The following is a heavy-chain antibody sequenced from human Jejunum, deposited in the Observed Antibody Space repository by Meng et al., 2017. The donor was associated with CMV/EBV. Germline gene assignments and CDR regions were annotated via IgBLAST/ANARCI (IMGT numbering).Heavy chain of an antibody. V-gene: IGHV4-30-4*01. CDR1: RESLNSDNY. J-gene: IGHJ4*02. D-gene: IGHD4-17*01. CDR2: IYYTGNT. Sequence: LSCSFSRESLNSDNYWSWVRQSPGKGLEWIGYIYYTGNTYYNPSLKSRVTISLGTSKNQFALKLNSVTAADAAVYYCARATNFVTVWGQGTLVTVSS. CDR3: ARATNFVTV.